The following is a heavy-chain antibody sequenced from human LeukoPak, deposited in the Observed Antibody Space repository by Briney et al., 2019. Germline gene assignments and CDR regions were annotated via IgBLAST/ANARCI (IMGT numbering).Heavy chain of an antibody. Sequence: SETLSLTCAVYGGSFSDYWWTWIRQSPGKGLEWIGAHSHSGSAYYNPSLRSRITMSLDTSENQLSLKLYSVTAADTAIYYCARYQTGTMFAVWGQGTLVTISS. D-gene: IGHD1/OR15-1a*01. CDR3: ARYQTGTMFAV. CDR1: GGSFSDYW. J-gene: IGHJ4*02. V-gene: IGHV4-34*10. CDR2: HSHSGSA.